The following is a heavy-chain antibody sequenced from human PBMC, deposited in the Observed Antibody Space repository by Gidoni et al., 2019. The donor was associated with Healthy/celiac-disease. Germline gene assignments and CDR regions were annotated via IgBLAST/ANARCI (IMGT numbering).Heavy chain of an antibody. V-gene: IGHV3-23*01. Sequence: EVQLLESGGGLVQPGGSLRLSCAASAFTFSSYAMSWVRQVPGKGLEWVSAISGSGGSTYYADSVKGRFTISRDNSKNALYLQMNSLRAEDTAVYYCTNDTLPIAVAIDYWGQETLVTVSS. J-gene: IGHJ4*02. CDR3: TNDTLPIAVAIDY. CDR1: AFTFSSYA. CDR2: ISGSGGST. D-gene: IGHD6-19*01.